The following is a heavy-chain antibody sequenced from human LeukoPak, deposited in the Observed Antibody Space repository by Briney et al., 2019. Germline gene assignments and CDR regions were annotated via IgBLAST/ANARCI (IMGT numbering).Heavy chain of an antibody. V-gene: IGHV3-23*01. CDR1: GFTFSSYG. J-gene: IGHJ4*02. CDR2: ISGSGGST. CDR3: ARIAIPSYYFDY. D-gene: IGHD2-15*01. Sequence: GGSLRLSCAASGFTFSSYGMSWVRQAPGKGLEWVSAISGSGGSTYYADSVKGRFTISRDNSKNTLYLQMNSLRAEDTAVYYCARIAIPSYYFDYWGQGTLVTVSS.